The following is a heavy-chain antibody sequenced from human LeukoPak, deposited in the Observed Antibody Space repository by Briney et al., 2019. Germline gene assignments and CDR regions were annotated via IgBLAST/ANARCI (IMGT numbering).Heavy chain of an antibody. Sequence: SETLSLTCTVSGGSISTYYWSWIRQPPGKGLEWIGYVYYSGATNYNPSLKSRVTISLDTSKNQFSLRLTSVTAADTAVCYCARRLAVTGIYCFDHWGQGTPVTVSS. CDR1: GGSISTYY. CDR2: VYYSGAT. CDR3: ARRLAVTGIYCFDH. D-gene: IGHD6-19*01. V-gene: IGHV4-59*08. J-gene: IGHJ4*02.